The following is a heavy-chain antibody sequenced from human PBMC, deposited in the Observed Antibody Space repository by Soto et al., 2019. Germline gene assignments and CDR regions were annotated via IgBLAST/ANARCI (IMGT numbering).Heavy chain of an antibody. CDR3: ARDGCSGGSCRDDAFYI. V-gene: IGHV3-33*01. D-gene: IGHD2-15*01. CDR1: GFTFSSYG. CDR2: IWYDGSNK. J-gene: IGHJ3*02. Sequence: QVQLVESGGGVVQPGRSLRLSCAASGFTFSSYGMHWVRQAPGKGLEWVAVIWYDGSNKYYADSVKGRFTISRDNSKNTLYLQMNSLRAEDTAVYYCARDGCSGGSCRDDAFYIWGQGTMVTVSS.